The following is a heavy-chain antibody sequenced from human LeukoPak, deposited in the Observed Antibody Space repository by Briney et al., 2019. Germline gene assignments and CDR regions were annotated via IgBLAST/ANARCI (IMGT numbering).Heavy chain of an antibody. Sequence: GGSLQISCQGSGSSFTSYWIGWVRQLPGKGLEWMGIIYRGNTDTRYSPSFQGQVTISADKSISTAYLQWSSLKASDTAMYYCARTQGYGDYFDYWGQGTLVTVSS. CDR1: GSSFTSYW. V-gene: IGHV5-51*01. CDR3: ARTQGYGDYFDY. CDR2: IYRGNTDT. J-gene: IGHJ4*02. D-gene: IGHD4-17*01.